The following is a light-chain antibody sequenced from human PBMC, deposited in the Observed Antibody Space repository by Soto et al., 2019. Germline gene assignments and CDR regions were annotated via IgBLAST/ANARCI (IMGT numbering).Light chain of an antibody. Sequence: QSALTQPPSASGSPGQSVTISCTGTSSDVGGYDYVSWYQQHPGKAPKLMIYEVSDRPSGVSNRFSGSKSGNTASLTISGLQAEDEADYYCSSYTGSDIRYVFGTGTKVTVL. CDR2: EVS. J-gene: IGLJ1*01. V-gene: IGLV2-8*01. CDR1: SSDVGGYDY. CDR3: SSYTGSDIRYV.